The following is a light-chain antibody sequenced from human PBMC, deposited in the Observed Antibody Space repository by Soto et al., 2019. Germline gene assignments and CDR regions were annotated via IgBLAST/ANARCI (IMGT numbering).Light chain of an antibody. J-gene: IGKJ1*01. CDR2: GAS. Sequence: VLTESPFTLSLSPGERATLSCRASQSVRSSHLAWYQQKPGQAPRLLIYGASSRATGIPDRFSGSGSGTDFTLTISRLEPEDCAVYYCQQYNTSPRTFGQGTKVDI. CDR3: QQYNTSPRT. CDR1: QSVRSSH. V-gene: IGKV3-20*01.